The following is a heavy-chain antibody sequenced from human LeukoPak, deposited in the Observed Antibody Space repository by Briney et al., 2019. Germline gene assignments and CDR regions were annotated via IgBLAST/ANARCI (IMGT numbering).Heavy chain of an antibody. CDR1: GGSISSYY. CDR3: ARNKYSYAPYYYYGMDV. D-gene: IGHD5-18*01. CDR2: IYYSGST. V-gene: IGHV4-59*01. Sequence: SETLSLTCTVSGGSISSYYWSWIRQPPGKGLEWIGYIYYSGSTNYNPSLKSRVTISVDTSKNQFSLKLSSVTAADTAVYYCARNKYSYAPYYYYGMDVWGQGTTVTVS. J-gene: IGHJ6*02.